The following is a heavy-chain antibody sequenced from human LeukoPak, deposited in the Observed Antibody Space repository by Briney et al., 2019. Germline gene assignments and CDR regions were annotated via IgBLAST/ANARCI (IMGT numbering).Heavy chain of an antibody. J-gene: IGHJ6*02. Sequence: SETLSLTCTVSGGSMSSSSYYWGWIRQTPGKGLEWIGNIYFAGTTNYNPSLKSRVTISADMSNNRSSLKLTSVTAADTAVYYCAGMRITVFRDGTEHYHHGLDVWGHGTTVIVS. CDR3: AGMRITVFRDGTEHYHHGLDV. CDR1: GGSMSSSSYY. CDR2: IYFAGTT. V-gene: IGHV4-39*02. D-gene: IGHD3-10*01.